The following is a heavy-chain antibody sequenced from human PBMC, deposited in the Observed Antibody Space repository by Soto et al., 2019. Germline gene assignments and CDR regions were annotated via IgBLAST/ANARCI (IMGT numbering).Heavy chain of an antibody. D-gene: IGHD3-9*01. CDR3: ARSIPYYDILTGYPEYYYYYYMDV. Sequence: PSETLSLTCTVSGGSISSYYWSWIRQPPGKGLEWIGYIYYSGSTNYNPSLKSRVTISVDTSKNQFSLKLSSVTAADTAVYYCARSIPYYDILTGYPEYYYYYYMDVWGKGTMVTVSS. V-gene: IGHV4-59*08. CDR1: GGSISSYY. CDR2: IYYSGST. J-gene: IGHJ6*03.